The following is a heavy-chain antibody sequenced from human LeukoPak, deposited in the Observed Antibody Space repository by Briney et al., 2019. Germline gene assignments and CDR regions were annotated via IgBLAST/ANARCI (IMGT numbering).Heavy chain of an antibody. Sequence: SVKVSCKASGGTFSSYAITWVRQAPGQGLEWMGGIIPMFSTANYAQEFQGRVTITADASTSTAYMELSSLRSEDTAVYYCARGGYFSGSGTYYNYYFDYWGQGTLVTVSS. D-gene: IGHD3-10*01. V-gene: IGHV1-69*13. CDR2: IIPMFSTA. CDR3: ARGGYFSGSGTYYNYYFDY. CDR1: GGTFSSYA. J-gene: IGHJ4*02.